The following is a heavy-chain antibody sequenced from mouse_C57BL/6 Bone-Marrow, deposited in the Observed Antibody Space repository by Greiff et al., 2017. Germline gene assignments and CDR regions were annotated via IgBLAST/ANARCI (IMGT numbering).Heavy chain of an antibody. V-gene: IGHV14-4*01. CDR3: TTWAMITTGLSYWYFAV. D-gene: IGHD2-4*01. CDR1: GFNIKDDY. J-gene: IGHJ1*03. CDR2: IDPENGDT. Sequence: VQLQQSGAELVRPGASVKLSCTASGFNIKDDYMHWVKQRPEQGLEWIGWIDPENGDTEYASKFQGKATITADPSYNTAYLQLSSLTSEDTAVYYCTTWAMITTGLSYWYFAVWGTGTTVTVYS.